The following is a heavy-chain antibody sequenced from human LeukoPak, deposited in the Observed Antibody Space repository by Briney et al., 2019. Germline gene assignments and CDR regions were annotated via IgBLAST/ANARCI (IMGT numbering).Heavy chain of an antibody. V-gene: IGHV3-20*04. J-gene: IGHJ5*02. Sequence: GGSLRLSCAASGFTFDDYGMSWVRQAPGKGLEWVSGINWNGGSTGYADSVKGRFTISRDNAKNSLYLQMNSLRAEDTAVYYCQFGSGSYYNIPDNWFDPWGQGTLVTVSS. CDR1: GFTFDDYG. D-gene: IGHD3-10*01. CDR3: QFGSGSYYNIPDNWFDP. CDR2: INWNGGST.